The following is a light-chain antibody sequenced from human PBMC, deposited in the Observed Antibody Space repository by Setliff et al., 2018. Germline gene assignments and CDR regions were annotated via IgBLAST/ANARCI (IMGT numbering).Light chain of an antibody. J-gene: IGLJ1*01. V-gene: IGLV2-8*01. CDR3: SSYAGSNNFV. CDR2: XVS. CDR1: SSDVGGYNY. Sequence: QSVLTQPPSASGSPGQSVTISCTGTSSDVGGYNYVSWYQQHPGKAPKLMXXXVSKRPSGVPDRFSGSKSGNTASLTVSGLQAEDEADYYCSSYAGSNNFVFGTGTKVTVL.